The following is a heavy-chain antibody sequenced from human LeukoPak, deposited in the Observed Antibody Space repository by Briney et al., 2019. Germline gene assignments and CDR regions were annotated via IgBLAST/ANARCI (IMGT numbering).Heavy chain of an antibody. Sequence: LSRIDWDDDKFYSTSLETRRNISQDTSNNQVVLTMTNMDPVDTATYYCARSIAVAGYYFDYWGQGTLVTVSS. V-gene: IGHV2-70*04. J-gene: IGHJ4*02. CDR2: IDWDDDK. CDR3: ARSIAVAGYYFDY. D-gene: IGHD6-19*01.